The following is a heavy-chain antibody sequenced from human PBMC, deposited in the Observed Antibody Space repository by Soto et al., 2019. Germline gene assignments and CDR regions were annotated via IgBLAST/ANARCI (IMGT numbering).Heavy chain of an antibody. D-gene: IGHD4-17*01. CDR1: GYSFTSYW. CDR2: IYPGDSDT. CDR3: ARRSTVTTWGYGIDG. V-gene: IGHV5-51*01. Sequence: GESLKISCKGSGYSFTSYWIGWVRQMPGKGLEWMGIIYPGDSDTRYSPSFQGQVTISAGKSISTAYLQWSSLKASDTAMYYCARRSTVTTWGYGIDGWGQGTTVTVSS. J-gene: IGHJ6*02.